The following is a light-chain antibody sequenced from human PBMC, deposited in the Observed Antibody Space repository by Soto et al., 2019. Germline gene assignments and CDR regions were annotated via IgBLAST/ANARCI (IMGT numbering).Light chain of an antibody. CDR1: SGLSNYA. J-gene: IGLJ3*02. CDR2: LNSDGRH. CDR3: QTWGTGPWV. Sequence: QPVLTQSPSASASLGASVKLTCTLSSGLSNYAIAWHQQQPEKGPRYLMKLNSDGRHSKGDGIPDRFSGSSSGAERYLTISSLQSEDEADYYCQTWGTGPWVFGGGTKVTVL. V-gene: IGLV4-69*01.